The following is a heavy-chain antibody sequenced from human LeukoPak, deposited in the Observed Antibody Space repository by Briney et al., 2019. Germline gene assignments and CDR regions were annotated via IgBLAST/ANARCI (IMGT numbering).Heavy chain of an antibody. CDR1: GFPFSGYH. D-gene: IGHD1-1*01. CDR3: ARDDMLERPSFDI. Sequence: GGSLRLSCAASGFPFSGYHMSWIRQAPGKGLEWISYIYFTGDIIYYADSVKGRFTISRDNAKNSLYLQMYSLKVEDTAVYYCARDDMLERPSFDIWGQGTVVTVSS. V-gene: IGHV3-11*01. J-gene: IGHJ3*02. CDR2: IYFTGDII.